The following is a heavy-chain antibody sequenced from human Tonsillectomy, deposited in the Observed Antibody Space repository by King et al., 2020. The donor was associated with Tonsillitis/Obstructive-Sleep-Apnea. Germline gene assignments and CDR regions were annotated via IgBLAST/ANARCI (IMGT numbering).Heavy chain of an antibody. V-gene: IGHV5-51*01. CDR1: GYSFTSYW. Sequence: QLVQSGAEVKKPGESLKISCKGSGYSFTSYWIGWVRQMPGKGLEWMGIIYPGDSDTRYSPSFQGQVTISADKSISTAYLQWSSLKASDTAMYYCARHRKSLPVVVPAAILWDSSSYYYYYYMDVWGKGTTVTVSS. J-gene: IGHJ6*03. D-gene: IGHD2-2*02. CDR2: IYPGDSDT. CDR3: ARHRKSLPVVVPAAILWDSSSYYYYYYMDV.